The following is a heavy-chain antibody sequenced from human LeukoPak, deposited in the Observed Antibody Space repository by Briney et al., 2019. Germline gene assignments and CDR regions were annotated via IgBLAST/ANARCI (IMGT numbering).Heavy chain of an antibody. Sequence: SETLSLTCTVPGGSISGFYWSWIRQSPGKGLEWIGFISYSGSTNYNPSLKSRVTISVDMSKNQFSLKLSSVTAADTAVYYCARDLVSSHWFDPWGQGTLVTVSS. CDR2: ISYSGST. V-gene: IGHV4-59*01. J-gene: IGHJ5*02. D-gene: IGHD2-8*01. CDR1: GGSISGFY. CDR3: ARDLVSSHWFDP.